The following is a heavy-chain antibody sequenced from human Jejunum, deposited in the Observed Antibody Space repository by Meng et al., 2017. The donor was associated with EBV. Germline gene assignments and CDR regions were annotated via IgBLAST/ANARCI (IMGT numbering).Heavy chain of an antibody. Sequence: EAGPGRVKPSGPLSLPCAASSGSIFSSNWWTWVRQPPGKGLEWIGEIYHSGSTNYNPSLKSRITMSLDKSKNQFSLKLRSVTAADTAVYYCASIHPSIDSWGPGTLVTVSS. CDR1: SGSIFSSNW. V-gene: IGHV4-4*02. CDR2: IYHSGST. J-gene: IGHJ4*02. CDR3: ASIHPSIDS. D-gene: IGHD2-21*01.